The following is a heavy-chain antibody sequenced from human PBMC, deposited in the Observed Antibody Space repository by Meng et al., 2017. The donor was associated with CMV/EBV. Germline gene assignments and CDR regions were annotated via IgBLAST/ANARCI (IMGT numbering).Heavy chain of an antibody. V-gene: IGHV2-5*02. CDR1: GFSISTSGVG. Sequence: QITCEESGLPLVKPTKHVTLTCTFSGFSISTSGVGVGWIRKPPGKALEWLALIYWDDDKSYSPSLKSRLTITKDTSKNQVVLTMTNMDPVDTATYYCAHLDTAKLHFDYWGQGTLVTVSS. CDR2: IYWDDDK. D-gene: IGHD5-18*01. CDR3: AHLDTAKLHFDY. J-gene: IGHJ4*02.